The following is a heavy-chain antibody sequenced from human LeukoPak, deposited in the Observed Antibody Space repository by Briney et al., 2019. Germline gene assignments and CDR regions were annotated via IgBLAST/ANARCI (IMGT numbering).Heavy chain of an antibody. J-gene: IGHJ4*02. D-gene: IGHD3-10*01. CDR1: GFTFTTYW. V-gene: IGHV3-7*01. CDR2: IKQDGSEK. Sequence: GGSLRLSCAASGFTFTTYWMSWVRQAPGKGLEWVANIKQDGSEKYYVDSVEGRFTISRDNSKNTLYLEMNSLRAEDTAVYYCAKDIGSYYDYWGQGILVTVSS. CDR3: AKDIGSYYDY.